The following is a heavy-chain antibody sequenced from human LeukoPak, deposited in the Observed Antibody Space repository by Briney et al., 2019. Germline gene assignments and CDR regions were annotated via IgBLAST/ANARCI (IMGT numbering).Heavy chain of an antibody. CDR3: ARPDCSGGSCYSQLDY. CDR2: ICPGDSDT. V-gene: IGHV5-51*01. CDR1: GYSFTSYW. Sequence: GESLKISCKGSGYSFTSYWIGWVRQMPGKGLEWMGIICPGDSDTRYSPSFQGQVTISADKSISTAYLQWSSLKASDTAMYYCARPDCSGGSCYSQLDYWGQGTLVTVSS. D-gene: IGHD2-15*01. J-gene: IGHJ4*02.